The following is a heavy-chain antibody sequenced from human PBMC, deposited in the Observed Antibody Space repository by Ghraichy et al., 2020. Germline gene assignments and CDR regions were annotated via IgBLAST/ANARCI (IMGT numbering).Heavy chain of an antibody. CDR1: GFTFSDYY. J-gene: IGHJ6*02. V-gene: IGHV3-11*01. CDR3: ARQITMIVVPHYGMDV. CDR2: ISSGGSTI. D-gene: IGHD3-22*01. Sequence: LSLTCAASGFTFSDYYMSWIRQAPGKGLEWVSYISSGGSTIYYADSVKGRFTISRDNAKNSLYLQMNSLRAEDTAVYYCARQITMIVVPHYGMDVWGQGTTVTVSS.